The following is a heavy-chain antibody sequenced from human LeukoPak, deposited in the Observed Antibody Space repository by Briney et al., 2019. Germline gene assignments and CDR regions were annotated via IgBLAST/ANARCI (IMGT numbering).Heavy chain of an antibody. CDR1: GGSISSGDYY. CDR2: IYYSGST. CDR3: AREIPWSGYYFDY. D-gene: IGHD3-3*01. V-gene: IGHV4-30-4*08. J-gene: IGHJ4*02. Sequence: SETLSLTCTVSGGSISSGDYYWRWIRQPPGKGLEWIGYIYYSGSTYYNPSLKSRVTISVDTSKNQFSLKLSSVTAADTAVYYCAREIPWSGYYFDYWGQGTLVTVSS.